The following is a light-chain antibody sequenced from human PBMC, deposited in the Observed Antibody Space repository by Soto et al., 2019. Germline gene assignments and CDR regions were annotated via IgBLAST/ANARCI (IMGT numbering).Light chain of an antibody. CDR2: YDD. CDR1: RSNIGNNA. CDR3: AAWDDILNGYV. J-gene: IGLJ1*01. V-gene: IGLV1-36*01. Sequence: QAVVTQPPSVSAAPRQRVTISCSGSRSNIGNNAVNWYQQFPGKAPKLLIYYDDLVASGVSDRFSGSKSGTSASLAISGLQSEDETDYYCAAWDDILNGYVFGTGTKVTVL.